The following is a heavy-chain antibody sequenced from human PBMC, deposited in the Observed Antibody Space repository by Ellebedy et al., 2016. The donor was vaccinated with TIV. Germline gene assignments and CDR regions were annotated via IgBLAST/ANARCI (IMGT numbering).Heavy chain of an antibody. Sequence: GGSLRLXXAASGFTFSSYAMTWVRQAPGKGLEWVSGISGSGGSTYYADSVKGRFTISRDNSKNSLYLQMNSLRAEDTAVYYCASPTLPFFGEFYYYYGMDVWGQGTTVTVSS. V-gene: IGHV3-23*01. CDR1: GFTFSSYA. CDR2: ISGSGGST. CDR3: ASPTLPFFGEFYYYYGMDV. J-gene: IGHJ6*02. D-gene: IGHD3-16*01.